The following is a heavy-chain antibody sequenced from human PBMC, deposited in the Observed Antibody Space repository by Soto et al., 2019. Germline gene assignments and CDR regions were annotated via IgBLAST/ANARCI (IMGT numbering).Heavy chain of an antibody. CDR2: IVYSGST. CDR1: GGSISSNSYD. D-gene: IGHD2-15*01. V-gene: IGHV4-39*01. Sequence: SETLARTCTVSGGSISSNSYDWGWLRQPPGKGLEWSGSIVYSGSTYYTPSLKSRVIISVDTSKNQFSLKLSSVTAADTAVYYCPSHIARVVFSNPYWFDPWGQGTLVTVSS. CDR3: PSHIARVVFSNPYWFDP. J-gene: IGHJ5*02.